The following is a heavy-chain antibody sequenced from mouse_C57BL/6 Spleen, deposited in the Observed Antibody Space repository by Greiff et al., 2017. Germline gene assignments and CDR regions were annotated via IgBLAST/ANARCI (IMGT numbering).Heavy chain of an antibody. CDR1: GFTFSDYG. J-gene: IGHJ4*01. CDR3: ARHPGDYAMDY. V-gene: IGHV5-15*01. Sequence: EVQRVESGGGLVQPGGSLKLSCAASGFTFSDYGMAWVRQAPRKGPEWVAFISNLAYSIYYADTVTGRFTISRENAKNTLYLEISSLRSEDTAMYYGARHPGDYAMDYWGQGTSVTVSS. CDR2: ISNLAYSI.